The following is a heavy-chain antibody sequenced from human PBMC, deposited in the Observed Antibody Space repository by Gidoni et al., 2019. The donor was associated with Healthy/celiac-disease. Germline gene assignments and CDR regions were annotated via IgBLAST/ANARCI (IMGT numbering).Heavy chain of an antibody. J-gene: IGHJ6*02. CDR3: ARGDYDFWTPGVLYYYYYGMDV. D-gene: IGHD3-3*01. Sequence: EVRLVESGGGLVQPGGSLRLSCAASGFTFSSYSMNWVRQAPGKGLEWVSYISSSSSTIYYADSVKGRFTISRDNAKNSLYLQMNSLRDEDTAVYYCARGDYDFWTPGVLYYYYYGMDVWGQGTTVTVSS. V-gene: IGHV3-48*02. CDR1: GFTFSSYS. CDR2: ISSSSSTI.